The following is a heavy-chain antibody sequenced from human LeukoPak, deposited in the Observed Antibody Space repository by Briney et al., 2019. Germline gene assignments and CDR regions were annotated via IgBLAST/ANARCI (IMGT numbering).Heavy chain of an antibody. CDR3: ARDPGRTGFDY. V-gene: IGHV3-7*03. Sequence: GGSLRLSCAASGFTFNNYWMSWVRQAPGKGLEWVANIKQDGSGLYYVESVKGRFTISRDNAKNSLYLQMTSLRAEDTAVYYCARDPGRTGFDYWGQGTQVTVSS. CDR2: IKQDGSGL. J-gene: IGHJ4*02. CDR1: GFTFNNYW. D-gene: IGHD1/OR15-1a*01.